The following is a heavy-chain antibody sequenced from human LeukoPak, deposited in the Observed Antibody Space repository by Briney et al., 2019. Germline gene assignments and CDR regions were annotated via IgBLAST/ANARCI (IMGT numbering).Heavy chain of an antibody. CDR1: GFTFSSYA. V-gene: IGHV3-30-3*01. J-gene: IGHJ4*02. CDR3: VRGPDGYNSHFDY. Sequence: AGGSLRLSCAASGFTFSSYAMHWVRQAPGKGLEWVAVISYDGSNKYYADSVKGRFTISRDNSKNTLYLQMNSLRAEDTAVYYCVRGPDGYNSHFDYWGQGTLVTVSS. D-gene: IGHD5-24*01. CDR2: ISYDGSNK.